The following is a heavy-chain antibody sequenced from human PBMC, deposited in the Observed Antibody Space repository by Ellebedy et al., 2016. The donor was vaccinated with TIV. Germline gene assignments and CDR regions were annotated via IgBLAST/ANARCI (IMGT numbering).Heavy chain of an antibody. J-gene: IGHJ4*02. CDR2: MNPNSGNT. CDR1: GYTFTSYG. Sequence: ASVKVSCXASGYTFTSYGISWVRQATGQGLEWMGWMNPNSGNTGYAQKFQGRVTMTRNTSISTAYMELSSLRSEDTAVYYCARGGFSDPGLDYWGQGTLVTVSS. V-gene: IGHV1-8*02. CDR3: ARGGFSDPGLDY. D-gene: IGHD2-15*01.